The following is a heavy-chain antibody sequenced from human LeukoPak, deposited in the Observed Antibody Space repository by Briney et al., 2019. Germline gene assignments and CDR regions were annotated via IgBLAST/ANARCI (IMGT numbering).Heavy chain of an antibody. J-gene: IGHJ6*02. CDR1: GGSISTSNYY. CDR2: IYYSGST. V-gene: IGHV4-39*01. Sequence: SETLSLTCTVSGGSISTSNYYCGWIRQPPGKGLEWIGIIYYSGSTYYNPSLKSRVTISVDTSKTQFSLKLSSVTAADTAVYYCARGQTTVTLFTYYYGMDVWGQGTTVTVSS. D-gene: IGHD4-17*01. CDR3: ARGQTTVTLFTYYYGMDV.